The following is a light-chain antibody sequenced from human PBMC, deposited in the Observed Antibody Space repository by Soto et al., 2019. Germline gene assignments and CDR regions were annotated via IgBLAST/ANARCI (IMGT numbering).Light chain of an antibody. CDR3: AAWDDSLNGPV. V-gene: IGLV1-44*01. CDR2: TND. CDR1: SSNIGSNT. J-gene: IGLJ3*02. Sequence: QSVLTQPPSASGTPGQRVTISCSGSSSNIGSNTVNWYHHLPGTAPKILIYTNDQRPSGVPDRFSGSKSGTSASLAISGLQSEDEADYYCAAWDDSLNGPVFGGGTKLTVL.